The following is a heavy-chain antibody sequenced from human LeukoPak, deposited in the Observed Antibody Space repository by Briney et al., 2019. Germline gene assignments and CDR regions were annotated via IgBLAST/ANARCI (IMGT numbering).Heavy chain of an antibody. D-gene: IGHD6-19*01. CDR1: GGSFSGYY. J-gene: IGHJ4*02. V-gene: IGHV4-34*01. CDR2: INHSGST. Sequence: SETLSLTCAVYGGSFSGYYWSWIRQPPGKGLEWIGEINHSGSTNYNPSLKSRVTISVDTSKNQFSLKLSSVTAADTAVYYCARLGDSSRKGRYSSGSTSDYWGQGTLVTVSS. CDR3: ARLGDSSRKGRYSSGSTSDY.